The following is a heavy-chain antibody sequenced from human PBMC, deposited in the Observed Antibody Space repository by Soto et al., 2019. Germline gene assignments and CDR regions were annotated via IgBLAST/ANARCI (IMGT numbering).Heavy chain of an antibody. CDR3: ARDLLLKSGSDRENAFDI. D-gene: IGHD1-26*01. CDR1: GDSVSSNSAA. Sequence: SQTLSLTCAISGDSVSSNSAAWNWIRQSPSRGLEWLGRTYYRSKWYNDYAVSVKSRININPDTSKNQFSLQLNSVTPEDTDVYYCARDLLLKSGSDRENAFDIWGQGTMVTVSS. J-gene: IGHJ3*02. CDR2: TYYRSKWYN. V-gene: IGHV6-1*01.